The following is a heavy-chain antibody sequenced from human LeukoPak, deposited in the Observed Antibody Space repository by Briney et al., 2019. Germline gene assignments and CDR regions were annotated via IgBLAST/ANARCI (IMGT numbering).Heavy chain of an antibody. J-gene: IGHJ4*02. CDR2: FSLSGTNT. Sequence: PGGSLRLSCAASGFTFSGYDMSWVREAPGTGVGWVSSFSLSGTNTLYPASVMRRFTISTDNHTNPLDLQMNSLRAEDTDVYYCARTVPGYCSGGSCLGYWGQGTLVTVSS. CDR1: GFTFSGYD. V-gene: IGHV3-23*01. CDR3: ARTVPGYCSGGSCLGY. D-gene: IGHD2-15*01.